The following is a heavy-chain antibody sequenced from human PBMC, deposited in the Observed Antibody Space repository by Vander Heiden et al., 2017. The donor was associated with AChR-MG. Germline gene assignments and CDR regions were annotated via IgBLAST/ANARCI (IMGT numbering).Heavy chain of an antibody. D-gene: IGHD3-22*01. CDR3: AKARNYYDSSGYYQNFDY. CDR2: ISGSCGST. Sequence: EARLLESGGGWVQPGGSLTPCCVASAFTLSSYAVSWVRQAPGKCLEWVSAISGSCGSTYYADSVKGRFTISRDNSKNTLYLQMNSLRAEDTAVYYCAKARNYYDSSGYYQNFDYWGQGTLVTVSS. V-gene: IGHV3-23*01. CDR1: AFTLSSYA. J-gene: IGHJ4*02.